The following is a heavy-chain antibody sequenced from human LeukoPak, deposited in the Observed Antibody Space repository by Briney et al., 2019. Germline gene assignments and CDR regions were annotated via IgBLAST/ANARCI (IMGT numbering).Heavy chain of an antibody. D-gene: IGHD6-13*01. CDR3: GRTTAGSGNWFDP. CDR1: GFTVSSNY. V-gene: IGHV3-53*01. CDR2: IYSGGST. J-gene: IGHJ5*02. Sequence: PGGSLRLSCAASGFTVSSNYISWVRQAPGKGLEGVSIIYSGGSTYYADSVKCRFTISRDNSKNTVYLQMNSLRAEATAVYYCGRTTAGSGNWFDPWGQGTLVTVST.